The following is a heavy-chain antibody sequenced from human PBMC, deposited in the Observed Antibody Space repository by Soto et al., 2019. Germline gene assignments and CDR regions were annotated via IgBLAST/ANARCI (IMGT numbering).Heavy chain of an antibody. D-gene: IGHD5-18*01. Sequence: QVQLQESGPGLVKPSETLSLTCTVSGGSISNYYWSWIRQPPEKGLAWIGYIYYSGSTNYNPSLKSRVAISVDRSKNQFSLTLSSVTAADTAVYYCARHRLAVSITAELDYWGQGTLVTVSS. CDR3: ARHRLAVSITAELDY. J-gene: IGHJ4*02. V-gene: IGHV4-59*08. CDR1: GGSISNYY. CDR2: IYYSGST.